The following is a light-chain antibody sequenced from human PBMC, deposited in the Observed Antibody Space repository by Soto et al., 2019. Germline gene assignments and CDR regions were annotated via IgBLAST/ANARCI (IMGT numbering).Light chain of an antibody. V-gene: IGKV3-11*01. CDR2: DAS. CDR3: QQRNSWPPT. J-gene: IGKJ4*01. CDR1: QSVSSY. Sequence: EIVLTQSPATLSLSPGERATLSCRASQSVSSYLAWFQQKPGQAPRLLIYDASNRATGVPVRFSGSGSGTDFTLTXSSLEXEDIAVYYCQQRNSWPPTFGGGTKVEIK.